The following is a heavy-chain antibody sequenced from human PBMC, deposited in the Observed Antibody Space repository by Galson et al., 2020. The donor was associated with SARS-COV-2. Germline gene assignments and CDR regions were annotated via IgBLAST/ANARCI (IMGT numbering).Heavy chain of an antibody. Sequence: SETLSLTCTVSGGSISSSSYYWGWIRQPPGKGLEWIGSIYYSGSTYYNPSLKSRVTISVDTSKNQFSLKLSSVTAADTAVYYCARDEYSSSAFDPWGQGTLVTVSS. J-gene: IGHJ5*02. CDR1: GGSISSSSYY. CDR2: IYYSGST. CDR3: ARDEYSSSAFDP. D-gene: IGHD6-6*01. V-gene: IGHV4-39*07.